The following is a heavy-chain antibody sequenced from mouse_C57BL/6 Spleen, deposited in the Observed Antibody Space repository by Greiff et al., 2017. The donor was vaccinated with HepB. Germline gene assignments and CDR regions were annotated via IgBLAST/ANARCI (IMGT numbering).Heavy chain of an antibody. CDR2: IHPNSGST. CDR1: GYTFTSYW. CDR3: ARNSNYAGGYYAMDY. J-gene: IGHJ4*01. Sequence: QVQLQQPGAELVKPGASVKLSCKASGYTFTSYWMHWVKQRPGQGLEWIGMIHPNSGSTNYNEKFKSKATLTVDKSSSTAYMQLSSLTSEDSAVYYCARNSNYAGGYYAMDYWGQGTSVTVSS. V-gene: IGHV1-64*01. D-gene: IGHD2-5*01.